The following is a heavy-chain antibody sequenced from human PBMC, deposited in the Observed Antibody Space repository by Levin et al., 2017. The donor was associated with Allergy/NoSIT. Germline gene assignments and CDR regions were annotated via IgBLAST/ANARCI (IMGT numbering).Heavy chain of an antibody. V-gene: IGHV1-2*02. CDR3: ARHGDYGSGSYDLYYYDFSMDA. CDR2: INPNSGGT. Sequence: RGESLKISCKASGYTFRDYYIQWVRQAPGQGLEWMGWINPNSGGTNYAQKFQGRLTMTTDTSISAVYMELSSLRFDDTAVYYCARHGDYGSGSYDLYYYDFSMDAWGRGTAVTVSS. D-gene: IGHD3-10*01. CDR1: GYTFRDYY. J-gene: IGHJ6*03.